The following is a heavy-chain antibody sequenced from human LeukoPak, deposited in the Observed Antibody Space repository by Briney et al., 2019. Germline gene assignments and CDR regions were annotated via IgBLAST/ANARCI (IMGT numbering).Heavy chain of an antibody. V-gene: IGHV4-61*02. Sequence: PSQTLSLTCTVSGDSISSGSYYWSWIRQPAGEGLEWIGRIYSSGRTHYSPSLKSRVAISVDTSKNQFSLKLSSVTAADTAVYYCARLAQYNWTRRPTDYWGQGTLVTVSS. J-gene: IGHJ4*02. CDR3: ARLAQYNWTRRPTDY. CDR2: IYSSGRT. CDR1: GDSISSGSYY. D-gene: IGHD1-20*01.